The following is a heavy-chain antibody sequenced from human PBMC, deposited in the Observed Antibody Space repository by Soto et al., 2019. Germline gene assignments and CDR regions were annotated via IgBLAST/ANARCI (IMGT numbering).Heavy chain of an antibody. D-gene: IGHD6-13*01. CDR3: AKGHIAAAVYNWFDP. V-gene: IGHV3-23*01. CDR2: ISGSGGST. CDR1: GFTFSSYA. Sequence: QPGGSLRLSCSASGFTFSSYAMSWVRQAPGKGLEGGSAISGSGGSTYYADSVKGRFTISRDNSKNTLYLQMNSLRADDTAVYYCAKGHIAAAVYNWFDPWGQGTLVTVSS. J-gene: IGHJ5*02.